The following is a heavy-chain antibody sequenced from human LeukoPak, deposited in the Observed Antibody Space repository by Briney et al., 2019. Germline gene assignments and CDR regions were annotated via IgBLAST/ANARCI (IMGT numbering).Heavy chain of an antibody. V-gene: IGHV4-59*01. CDR3: ATGGIYRSSWFFDY. CDR1: GGSISSYY. J-gene: IGHJ4*02. CDR2: IYYSGST. D-gene: IGHD6-13*01. Sequence: SETLSLTCTVSGGSISSYYWSWIRQPPGKGLEWIGYIYYSGSTNYNPSLKSRVTISVDTSKNQFSLKLSSVTAADTAVYYCATGGIYRSSWFFDYWGQGTLVTVSS.